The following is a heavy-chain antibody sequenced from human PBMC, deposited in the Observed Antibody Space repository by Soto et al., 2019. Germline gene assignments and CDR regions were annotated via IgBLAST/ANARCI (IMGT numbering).Heavy chain of an antibody. CDR1: GYTFTSYG. Sequence: GASVKVSCKASGYTFTSYGISWVRQAPGQGLEWMGWISAYNGNTNYAQKLQGRVTMTTDTSTSTAYMELRSLRSDDTAVYYCARGTDDFWSGYNNWFDPWGQGTRVTVSS. V-gene: IGHV1-18*01. CDR2: ISAYNGNT. J-gene: IGHJ5*02. CDR3: ARGTDDFWSGYNNWFDP. D-gene: IGHD3-3*01.